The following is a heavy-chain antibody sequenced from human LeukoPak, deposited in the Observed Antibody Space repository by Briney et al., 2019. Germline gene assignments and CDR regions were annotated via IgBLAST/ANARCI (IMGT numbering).Heavy chain of an antibody. Sequence: PGGSLRLSCAASGFTFSNYWMTWVRQAPGKGLEWVANIKQDGSEKYYVDSVKGRFTISRDNAKNSLYLQMNSLRAEDTALYYCAKDIGGGDYYYYYMDVWGKGTTVTISS. CDR1: GFTFSNYW. V-gene: IGHV3-7*03. J-gene: IGHJ6*03. CDR2: IKQDGSEK. CDR3: AKDIGGGDYYYYYMDV. D-gene: IGHD3-16*01.